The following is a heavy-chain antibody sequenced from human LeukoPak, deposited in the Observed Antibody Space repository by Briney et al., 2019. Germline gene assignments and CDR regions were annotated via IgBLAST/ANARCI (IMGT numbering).Heavy chain of an antibody. CDR1: GYSFNKFG. CDR2: ISGYSGKT. Sequence: GAPVKVSCKASGYSFNKFGISWVRQAPGQGLEWMGWISGYSGKTDSAQKLQDRVTMTTDNSTSTAYLELRSLRSDDTAVYFCVRVGSAYGDPLEFDLWGQGTLVTVSS. V-gene: IGHV1-18*01. D-gene: IGHD2-21*01. CDR3: VRVGSAYGDPLEFDL. J-gene: IGHJ5*02.